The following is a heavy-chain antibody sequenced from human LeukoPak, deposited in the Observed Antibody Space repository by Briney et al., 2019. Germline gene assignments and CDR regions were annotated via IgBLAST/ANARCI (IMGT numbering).Heavy chain of an antibody. CDR3: ARARTYTIFGVVIYYFDY. CDR2: IYHSGST. V-gene: IGHV4-61*01. CDR1: GGSVSSGSYY. Sequence: PSETLSLTCTVSGGSVSSGSYYWSWIRQPPGKGLEWIGEIYHSGSTNYNPSLKSRVTISVDKSKNQFSLKLSSVTAADTAVYYCARARTYTIFGVVIYYFDYWGQGTLVTVSS. D-gene: IGHD3-3*01. J-gene: IGHJ4*02.